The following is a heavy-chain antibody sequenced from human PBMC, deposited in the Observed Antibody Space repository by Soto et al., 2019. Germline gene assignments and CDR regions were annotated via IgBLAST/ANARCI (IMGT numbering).Heavy chain of an antibody. V-gene: IGHV1-18*01. J-gene: IGHJ4*01. CDR3: ARGWGNYYGVNDY. D-gene: IGHD3-10*01. Sequence: ASVKVSCKASGYTFNTFGISWVRQAPGQGLEWMGCISGYNAKRDYSRKLQGRITLTTDPSTNTPYMELRSLTSDDTAVYYCARGWGNYYGVNDYWG. CDR2: ISGYNAKR. CDR1: GYTFNTFG.